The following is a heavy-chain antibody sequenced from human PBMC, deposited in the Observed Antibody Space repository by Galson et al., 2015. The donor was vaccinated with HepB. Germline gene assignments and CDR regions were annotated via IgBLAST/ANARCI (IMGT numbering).Heavy chain of an antibody. CDR3: ARDAGYYDSSGYYYGDAFDI. CDR2: ISSSSSYI. CDR1: GFTFSSYS. Sequence: LRLSCAASGFTFSSYSMNWVRQAPGKGLEWVSSISSSSSYIYYADSVKGRFTISRDNAKNSLYLQMNSLRAEDTAVYYCARDAGYYDSSGYYYGDAFDIWGQGTMVTVSS. D-gene: IGHD3-22*01. J-gene: IGHJ3*02. V-gene: IGHV3-21*01.